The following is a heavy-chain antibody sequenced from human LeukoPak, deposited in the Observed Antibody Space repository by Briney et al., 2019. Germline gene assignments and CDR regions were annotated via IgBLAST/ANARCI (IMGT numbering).Heavy chain of an antibody. CDR1: GGSISSSNYY. V-gene: IGHV4-39*07. Sequence: SETLSLTCSVSGGSISSSNYYWGWIRQPPGKGLEWIGTVYHSGTTYYNPSLKSRVTISVDTSKNQFSLKLSSVTAADTAVYYCARDGPMGFDTLGADAFDIWGQGTMVTVSS. J-gene: IGHJ3*02. CDR2: VYHSGTT. D-gene: IGHD3-10*01. CDR3: ARDGPMGFDTLGADAFDI.